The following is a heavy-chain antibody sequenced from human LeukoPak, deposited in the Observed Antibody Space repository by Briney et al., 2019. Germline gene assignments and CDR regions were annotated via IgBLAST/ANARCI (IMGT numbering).Heavy chain of an antibody. CDR3: ARHGDYSDSTTPDFDY. D-gene: IGHD3-22*01. CDR1: GGSISSSRND. Sequence: PSETLSLTCTLSGGSISSSRNDWGWIRHPPGKGLEWIGSIYDSGSTYYTPAIKGRVTISVHTSKNQFSLKLTSVTAADTAVYYCARHGDYSDSTTPDFDYWGQGTLVTVSS. V-gene: IGHV4-39*01. CDR2: IYDSGST. J-gene: IGHJ4*02.